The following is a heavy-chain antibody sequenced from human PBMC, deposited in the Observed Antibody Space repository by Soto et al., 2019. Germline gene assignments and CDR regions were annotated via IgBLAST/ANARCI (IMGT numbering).Heavy chain of an antibody. CDR2: ILHTGGT. J-gene: IGHJ4*02. D-gene: IGHD3-10*01. Sequence: SETLSLTCAASGGSISGGGFSWSWIRQPPGKGLEWIGYILHTGGTQYNPSLKSRVSMSVDKSKNQFSLHLTSVTAADTAVYYCARLQFGEGFDYWGQGALVTV. V-gene: IGHV4-30-2*01. CDR3: ARLQFGEGFDY. CDR1: GGSISGGGFS.